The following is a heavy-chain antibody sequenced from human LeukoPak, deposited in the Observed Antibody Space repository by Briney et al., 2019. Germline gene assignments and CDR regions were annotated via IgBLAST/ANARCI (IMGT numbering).Heavy chain of an antibody. V-gene: IGHV1-18*01. CDR1: GYTFTSYG. CDR2: ISAYNGNT. J-gene: IGHJ4*02. D-gene: IGHD1-26*01. CDR3: ARVRLVGATTMANDY. Sequence: ASVKVSCKASGYTFTSYGISWVRQAPGQGLEWMGWISAYNGNTNYAQKLQGRVTMTTDTSTSTAYMELRSLRSDDTAVYYCARVRLVGATTMANDYWGQGTLVTVSS.